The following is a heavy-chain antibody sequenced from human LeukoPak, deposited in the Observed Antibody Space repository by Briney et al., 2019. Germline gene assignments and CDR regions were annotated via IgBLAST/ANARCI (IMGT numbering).Heavy chain of an antibody. CDR3: AREANYYGSGSYFEGTFDY. D-gene: IGHD3-10*01. CDR2: IYHNGIT. CDR1: GVSISTHY. V-gene: IGHV4-59*11. J-gene: IGHJ4*02. Sequence: SETLSLTCNASGVSISTHYWSWIRQSPGKGLEWIGYIYHNGITNYNPSLKSRVTISIDTSKNEFSLKLTSETAADTAVYYCAREANYYGSGSYFEGTFDYWGQGSLVTVSS.